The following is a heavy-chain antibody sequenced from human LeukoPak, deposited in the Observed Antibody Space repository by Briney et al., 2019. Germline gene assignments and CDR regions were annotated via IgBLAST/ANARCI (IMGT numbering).Heavy chain of an antibody. CDR3: AKETSSSFDY. D-gene: IGHD6-6*01. V-gene: IGHV3-23*01. CDR2: MSNSGGST. Sequence: GGSLRLSCAASGFTFSSYAMNWVRQAPGKGLEWVSGMSNSGGSTYYANSVKGRFTISRDNSKNTLYLQMNSLRAEDTAVYYCAKETSSSFDYWGQGTLVTVSS. J-gene: IGHJ4*02. CDR1: GFTFSSYA.